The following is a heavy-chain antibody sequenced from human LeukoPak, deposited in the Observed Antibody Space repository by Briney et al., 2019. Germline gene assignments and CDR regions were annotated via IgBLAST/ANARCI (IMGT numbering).Heavy chain of an antibody. CDR2: INHSGST. CDR1: GGSFSGYY. J-gene: IGHJ4*02. CDR3: ARGNVDTAMATDY. Sequence: PSETLSLTCAVYGGSFSGYYWSWIRQPPGKGLEWIGEINHSGSTNYNPSLKSRVTISVDTSKNQFPLKLSSVTAADTAVYYCARGNVDTAMATDYWGQGTLVTVSS. D-gene: IGHD5-18*01. V-gene: IGHV4-34*01.